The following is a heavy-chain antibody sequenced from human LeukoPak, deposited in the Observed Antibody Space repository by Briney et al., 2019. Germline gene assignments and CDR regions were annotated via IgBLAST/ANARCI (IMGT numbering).Heavy chain of an antibody. CDR2: INTDGSST. CDR1: GFTFSTYW. V-gene: IGHV3-74*01. J-gene: IGHJ4*02. Sequence: GGSPRLSCAVSGFTFSTYWMHWVRQVPGKGLVWVSRINTDGSSTSYADSVKGRFTISRDNAKNTLYLQMNSLRAEDTAVYYCAKDRYLGLDYWGQGTLVTVSS. D-gene: IGHD1-1*01. CDR3: AKDRYLGLDY.